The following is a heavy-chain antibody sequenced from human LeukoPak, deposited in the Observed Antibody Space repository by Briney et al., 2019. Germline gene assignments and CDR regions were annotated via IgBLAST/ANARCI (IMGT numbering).Heavy chain of an antibody. CDR2: INPSGGST. CDR1: GYTFTSYY. J-gene: IGHJ5*02. D-gene: IGHD3-3*01. V-gene: IGHV1-46*01. CDR3: ARVDGEKRATYYDFWSGYPRGFDP. Sequence: ASVKVSCKASGYTFTSYYMHWVRQAPGQGLEWMGIINPSGGSTSYAQKFQGRVTMTRDTSTSTVYMELSSLRSEDTAVYYCARVDGEKRATYYDFWSGYPRGFDPWAREPWSPSPQ.